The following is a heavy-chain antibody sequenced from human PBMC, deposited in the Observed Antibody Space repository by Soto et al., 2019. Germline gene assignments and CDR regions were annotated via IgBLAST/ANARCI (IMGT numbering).Heavy chain of an antibody. D-gene: IGHD1-26*01. V-gene: IGHV1-8*01. CDR1: GYTFTSYD. CDR2: MNPNSGNT. Sequence: GASVKVSCKASGYTFTSYDINWVRQATGQGLEWMGWMNPNSGNTGYAQKFQGRVTMTRNTSISTAYMELSSLRSEDTAVYYCAGFRARWGFMDVWGKGTTVTVSS. CDR3: AGFRARWGFMDV. J-gene: IGHJ6*04.